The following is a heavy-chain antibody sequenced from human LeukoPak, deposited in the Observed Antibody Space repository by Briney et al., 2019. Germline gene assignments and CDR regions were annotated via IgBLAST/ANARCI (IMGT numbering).Heavy chain of an antibody. D-gene: IGHD5-12*01. CDR1: GGTFSSYA. CDR3: ARDGILATIQDGYYYYIDV. J-gene: IGHJ6*03. Sequence: SVKVSCKASGGTFSSYAISWVRQAPGQGLEWMGGIIPIFGTANYAQKFQGRVTITTDESTSTAYMELSSLRSEDTAVYYCARDGILATIQDGYYYYIDVWGKGTTVTVSS. V-gene: IGHV1-69*05. CDR2: IIPIFGTA.